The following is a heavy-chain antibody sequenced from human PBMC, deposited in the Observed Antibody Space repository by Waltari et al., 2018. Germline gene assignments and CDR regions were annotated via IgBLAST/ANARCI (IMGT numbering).Heavy chain of an antibody. Sequence: EEQLLESGGGLVQPGGSLRLSCAVSGFTISDYALAWVRQVPGKGRQWVSSIRDGSDSTYYAESVKGRFTISRDNAKNILYLQLNNLRAEDTALYYCATMADGGLGNWFFDSWGQGTLVTVSS. CDR1: GFTISDYA. V-gene: IGHV3-23*01. D-gene: IGHD3-16*01. CDR2: IRDGSDST. J-gene: IGHJ4*02. CDR3: ATMADGGLGNWFFDS.